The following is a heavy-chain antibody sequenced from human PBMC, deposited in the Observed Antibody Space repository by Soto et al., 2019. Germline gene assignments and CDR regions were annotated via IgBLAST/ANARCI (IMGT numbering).Heavy chain of an antibody. CDR2: ISAYNGNT. CDR1: GYTFTSYG. J-gene: IGHJ4*02. V-gene: IGHV1-18*01. Sequence: QVQLVQSGAEVKKPGASVKVSCKASGYTFTSYGISWVRQAPGQGLEWMGWISAYNGNTNYAQKLQGRVTMTTDTPPSIVYVELRSPRSDDTAVYYCARDECDGWYAFFDYWGQATLVTVSS. D-gene: IGHD6-19*01. CDR3: ARDECDGWYAFFDY.